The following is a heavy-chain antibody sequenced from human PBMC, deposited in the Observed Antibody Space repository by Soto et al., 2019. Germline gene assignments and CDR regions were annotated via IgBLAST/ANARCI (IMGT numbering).Heavy chain of an antibody. CDR3: TTVASGYDLGAFDI. J-gene: IGHJ3*02. V-gene: IGHV3-49*03. D-gene: IGHD5-12*01. CDR1: GFTFGDYA. CDR2: IRSKAYGGTT. Sequence: GGSLRLSCTASGFTFGDYAMSWFRQAPGKGLEWVGFIRSKAYGGTTEYAASVKGRFTISRDDSKSIAYLQMNSLKTEDTAVYYCTTVASGYDLGAFDIWGQGTMVTVSS.